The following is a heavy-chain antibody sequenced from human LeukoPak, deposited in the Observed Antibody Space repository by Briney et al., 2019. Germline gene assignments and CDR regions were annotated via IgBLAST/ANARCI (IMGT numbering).Heavy chain of an antibody. CDR3: VKDLSLATIAYDY. V-gene: IGHV3-23*01. J-gene: IGHJ4*02. D-gene: IGHD5-12*01. CDR2: ISGSGGST. Sequence: GGSLRLSCAASGFTFSSYAMSWVRQAPGKGLEWVSAISGSGGSTYYADSVKGRFTISRDNSKNTLYLQMNSLRAEDTAVYYCVKDLSLATIAYDYWGQGTLVTVSS. CDR1: GFTFSSYA.